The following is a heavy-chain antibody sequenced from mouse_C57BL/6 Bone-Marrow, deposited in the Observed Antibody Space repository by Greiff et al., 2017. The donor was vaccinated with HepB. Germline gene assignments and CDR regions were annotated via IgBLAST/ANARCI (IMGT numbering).Heavy chain of an antibody. CDR3: ARDRTTAGFAY. Sequence: EVQRVESGGGLVKPGGSLKLSCAASGFTFSSYAMSWVRQTPEKRLEWVATISDGGSYTYYPDNVKGRFTISRDNAKNNLYLQMSHLKSEDTAMYYCARDRTTAGFAYWGQGTLVTVSA. CDR1: GFTFSSYA. J-gene: IGHJ3*01. V-gene: IGHV5-4*01. D-gene: IGHD1-2*01. CDR2: ISDGGSYT.